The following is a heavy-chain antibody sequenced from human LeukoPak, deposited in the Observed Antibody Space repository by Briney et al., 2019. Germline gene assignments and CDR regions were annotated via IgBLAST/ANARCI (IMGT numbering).Heavy chain of an antibody. CDR2: IYYSGSI. CDR3: ARDLNYYGSGLNYYYGMDV. J-gene: IGHJ6*02. D-gene: IGHD3-10*01. CDR1: GGSISSGGYY. V-gene: IGHV4-31*03. Sequence: SQTLSLTCTVSGGSISSGGYYWSWIRQHPGKGLEWIGYIYYSGSIYYNPSLKSRVTISVDTPKNQFSLKLSSVSAADTAVYYCARDLNYYGSGLNYYYGMDVWGQGTTVTVSS.